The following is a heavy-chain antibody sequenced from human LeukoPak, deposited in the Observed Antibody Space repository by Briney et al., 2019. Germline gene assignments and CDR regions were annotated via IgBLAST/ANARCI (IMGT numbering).Heavy chain of an antibody. V-gene: IGHV1-69*05. CDR3: ARGYGYYDSSGPFDY. CDR2: VIPIFGTA. D-gene: IGHD3-22*01. Sequence: SVKVSCKASGGTFTSYAISWVRQAPGQGRGLMGVVIPIFGTANYAQKFQARVTITTDESTSTAYMELSSLRSEDTAVYYSARGYGYYDSSGPFDYWGQGTLVTVSS. J-gene: IGHJ4*02. CDR1: GGTFTSYA.